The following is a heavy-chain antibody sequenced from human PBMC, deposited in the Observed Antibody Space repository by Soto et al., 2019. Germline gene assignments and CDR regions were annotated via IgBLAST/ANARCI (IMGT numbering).Heavy chain of an antibody. CDR1: GGCISSGGYS. CDR3: ARVPGP. D-gene: IGHD3-10*01. J-gene: IGHJ5*02. V-gene: IGHV4-30-2*01. Sequence: SETRSLTCRVSGGCISSGGYSWSWIRQPPGKGLEWIGYIYHSGSTYYNPSLKSRVTISVDRSKNQFSLKLSSVTAADTAVYYCARVPGPWGQGTLVTVSS. CDR2: IYHSGST.